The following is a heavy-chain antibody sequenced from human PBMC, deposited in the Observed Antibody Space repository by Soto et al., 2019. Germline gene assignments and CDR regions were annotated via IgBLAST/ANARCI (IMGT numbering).Heavy chain of an antibody. CDR1: GFTFSSYG. Sequence: HPGGSLRLSCAASGFTFSSYGMHWVRQAPGKGLEWVAVISYDGSNKYYADSVKGRFTISRDNSKNTLYLQMNSLRAEDTAVYYCAKAYHHYDSSGYYGLWGQGTLVTVSS. V-gene: IGHV3-30*18. J-gene: IGHJ4*02. CDR2: ISYDGSNK. D-gene: IGHD3-22*01. CDR3: AKAYHHYDSSGYYGL.